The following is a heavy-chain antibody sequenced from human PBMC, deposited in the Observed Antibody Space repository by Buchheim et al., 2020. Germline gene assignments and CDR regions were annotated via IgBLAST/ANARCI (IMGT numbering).Heavy chain of an antibody. V-gene: IGHV3-33*06. D-gene: IGHD1-26*01. J-gene: IGHJ4*02. CDR1: GFTFSSYG. CDR2: IWYDGSNK. CDR3: ANMIPGGATGFDY. Sequence: QVQLVESGGGVVQPGRSLRLSCAASGFTFSSYGMHWVRQAPGKGLEGVAVIWYDGSNKYYADSVKGRFTISRDNSKTTLYLQMNSLRAEDTAVYYCANMIPGGATGFDYWGQGTL.